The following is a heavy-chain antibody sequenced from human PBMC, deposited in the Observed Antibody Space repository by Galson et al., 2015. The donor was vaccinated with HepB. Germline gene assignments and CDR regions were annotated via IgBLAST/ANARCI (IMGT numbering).Heavy chain of an antibody. D-gene: IGHD1-26*01. CDR1: GFTFSSYA. CDR2: ISYDGSNK. Sequence: SLRLSCAASGFTFSSYAMHWVRQAPGKGLEWVAVISYDGSNKYYADSVKGRFTISRDNSKNTLYLQMNSLRAEDTAVYYCAREPPGGSYVGDAFDIWGQGTMVTVSS. V-gene: IGHV3-30*04. CDR3: AREPPGGSYVGDAFDI. J-gene: IGHJ3*02.